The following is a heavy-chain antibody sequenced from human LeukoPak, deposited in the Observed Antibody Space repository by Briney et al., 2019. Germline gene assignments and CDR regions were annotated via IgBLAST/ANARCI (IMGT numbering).Heavy chain of an antibody. Sequence: PGGSLRLSCAASGFAFDTYGMTWARQAPGKGLEWVSSISGSGCNTYYADSVKGRFTIYRDNSKNTLYLQMNRLRAADKDIYYCPPSTTTFDYWGQGTLVTASS. CDR2: ISGSGCNT. CDR3: PPSTTTFDY. V-gene: IGHV3-23*01. J-gene: IGHJ4*02. D-gene: IGHD1-1*01. CDR1: GFAFDTYG.